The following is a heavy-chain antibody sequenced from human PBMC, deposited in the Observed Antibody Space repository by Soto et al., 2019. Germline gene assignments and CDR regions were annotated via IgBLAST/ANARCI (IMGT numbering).Heavy chain of an antibody. D-gene: IGHD2-2*01. CDR3: ARVGQPPSDY. J-gene: IGHJ4*02. CDR2: IIHTGST. CDR1: GGSFSGYY. V-gene: IGHV4-34*12. Sequence: SETLSLTCAVYGGSFSGYYWSWVRQFPGKGLEWIGEIIHTGSTNYNPSLKSRVTMSIDTSKKEISLKLSSVTAADTAVYYCARVGQPPSDYWGQGTLVTVSS.